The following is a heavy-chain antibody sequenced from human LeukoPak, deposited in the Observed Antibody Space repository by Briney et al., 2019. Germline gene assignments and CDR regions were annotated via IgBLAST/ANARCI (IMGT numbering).Heavy chain of an antibody. CDR3: ARHRAYSSSSPFDY. Sequence: ASETLSLTCSVSGGSISSLYWSWIRQPPGKGLEWIGYIYYTGSTNYNPSLKGRVTMFVDMSKNQFSLRLSSVTAADTAVYYCARHRAYSSSSPFDYWGQGTLVTVSS. CDR2: IYYTGST. V-gene: IGHV4-59*08. CDR1: GGSISSLY. J-gene: IGHJ4*02. D-gene: IGHD6-6*01.